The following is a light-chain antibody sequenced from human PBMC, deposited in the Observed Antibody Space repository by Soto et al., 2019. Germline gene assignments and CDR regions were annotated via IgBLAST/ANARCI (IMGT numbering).Light chain of an antibody. J-gene: IGKJ5*01. CDR1: QSISTY. V-gene: IGKV1-39*01. CDR2: AAS. Sequence: DIQMTQSPSSLSASIGDRVTITCWASQSISTYLNWYHQKPGKAPDLLIYAASSLKSGVPSRFSGSGSGTHFTLTITGLQPADFATYYCQQNYSIPITFGQGTRLEIK. CDR3: QQNYSIPIT.